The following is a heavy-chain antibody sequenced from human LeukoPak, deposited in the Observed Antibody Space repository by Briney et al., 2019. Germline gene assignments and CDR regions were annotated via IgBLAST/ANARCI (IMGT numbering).Heavy chain of an antibody. J-gene: IGHJ4*02. V-gene: IGHV3-74*01. Sequence: GGSLRLSCAASGFTFSTYWMHWVRQAPGQGLLWVSRIKSDGITTTYADSVKGRFTISRDNAKNTLYLQMNSLRAEDTAVYYCARGTGYSVFDYWGQGTLVTVSS. CDR2: IKSDGITT. CDR3: ARGTGYSVFDY. CDR1: GFTFSTYW. D-gene: IGHD6-13*01.